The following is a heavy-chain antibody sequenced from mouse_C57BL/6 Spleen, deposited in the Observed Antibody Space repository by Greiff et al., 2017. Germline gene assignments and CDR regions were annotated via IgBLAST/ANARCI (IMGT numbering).Heavy chain of an antibody. J-gene: IGHJ2*01. D-gene: IGHD1-1*01. CDR2: IYPGSGST. CDR3: ARSGSSYSYYFDY. Sequence: QVHVKQPGAELVKPGASVKMSCKASGYTFTSYWITWVKQRPGQGLEWIGDIYPGSGSTNYNEKFKSKATLTVDTSSSTAYMQLSSLTSEDSAVYYCARSGSSYSYYFDYWGQGTTLTVSS. CDR1: GYTFTSYW. V-gene: IGHV1-55*01.